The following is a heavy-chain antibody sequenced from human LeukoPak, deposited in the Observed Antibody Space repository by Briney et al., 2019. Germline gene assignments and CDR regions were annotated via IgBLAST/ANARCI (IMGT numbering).Heavy chain of an antibody. CDR1: GFTLSSYA. Sequence: GGSLRLSCAASGFTLSSYAMSWVRQAPGKGLEWVSGISGSGDTTYYADSVKGRFTISRDNSKNTLYLQMNSLRAEDTAVYYCAKGRQARWLQSLFDYWGQGTLVTVSS. CDR3: AKGRQARWLQSLFDY. D-gene: IGHD5-24*01. J-gene: IGHJ4*02. CDR2: ISGSGDTT. V-gene: IGHV3-23*01.